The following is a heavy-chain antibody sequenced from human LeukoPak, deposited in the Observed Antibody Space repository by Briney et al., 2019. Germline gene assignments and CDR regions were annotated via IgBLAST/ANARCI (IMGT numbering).Heavy chain of an antibody. Sequence: ASVKVSCKASGYTFTDYYIHWVRQAPGQGLEWMGWIGPNTGGTNYAQKFQDRVTMTRDASISTAYMQLSSLRFDDTAVYYCAKDSPEAAAGIIQRWGQGTLVTVSS. V-gene: IGHV1-2*02. D-gene: IGHD6-13*01. J-gene: IGHJ1*01. CDR2: IGPNTGGT. CDR3: AKDSPEAAAGIIQR. CDR1: GYTFTDYY.